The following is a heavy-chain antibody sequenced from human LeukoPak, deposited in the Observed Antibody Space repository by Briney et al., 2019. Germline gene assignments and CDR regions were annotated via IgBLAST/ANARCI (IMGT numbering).Heavy chain of an antibody. J-gene: IGHJ4*02. CDR1: GYTFTGYY. D-gene: IGHD2-15*01. CDR3: ARDCSGGSCYSGSLDY. V-gene: IGHV1-3*01. Sequence: ASVKVSCKASGYTFTGYYMHWVRQAPGQGLEWMGWINAGNGNTKYSQKFQGRVTITRDTSASTAYMELSSLRSEDTAVYYCARDCSGGSCYSGSLDYWGQGTLVTVSS. CDR2: INAGNGNT.